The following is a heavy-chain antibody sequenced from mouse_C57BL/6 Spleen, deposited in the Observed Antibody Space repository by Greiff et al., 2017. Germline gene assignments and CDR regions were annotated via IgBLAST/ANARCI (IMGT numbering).Heavy chain of an antibody. CDR3: AREGIITTVVANYFDY. J-gene: IGHJ2*01. CDR2: IDPETGGT. D-gene: IGHD1-1*01. Sequence: QVQLQQSGAELVRPGASVTLSCKASGYTFTDYEMHWVKQTPVHGLEWIGAIDPETGGTAYNQKFKGKAILSADKSSSTAYMELRRLTSEDSAVYYCAREGIITTVVANYFDYWGQGTTRTASS. CDR1: GYTFTDYE. V-gene: IGHV1-15*01.